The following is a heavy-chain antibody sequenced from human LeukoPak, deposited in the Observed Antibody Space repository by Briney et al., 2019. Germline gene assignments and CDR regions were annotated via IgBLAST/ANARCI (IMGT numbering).Heavy chain of an antibody. CDR3: ARRRYYDSSGYLE. CDR2: IYYSGRT. V-gene: IGHV4-39*01. Sequence: SETLSLTCTLFGDSVSRSDSYWDWIRQPPGKVLEWIGTIYYSGRTYYRPSLKSRVTLSVDMSNSQFSLTLSSVTAADTALYFCARRRYYDSSGYLEWGQGTLVTVSS. CDR1: GDSVSRSDSY. J-gene: IGHJ1*01. D-gene: IGHD3-22*01.